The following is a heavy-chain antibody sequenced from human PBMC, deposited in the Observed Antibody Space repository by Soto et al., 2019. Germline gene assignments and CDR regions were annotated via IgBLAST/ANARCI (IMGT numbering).Heavy chain of an antibody. J-gene: IGHJ5*02. Sequence: GGSLRLSCAASGFTFSTYWMHWFRQAPGKGLVWVSRIKNDGTTTSYADSVKGRFTISRDNARNTLYLQMNSLRAEDTAVYYCARSDWFDPWGQGTLVTVSS. CDR2: IKNDGTTT. CDR3: ARSDWFDP. V-gene: IGHV3-74*01. CDR1: GFTFSTYW.